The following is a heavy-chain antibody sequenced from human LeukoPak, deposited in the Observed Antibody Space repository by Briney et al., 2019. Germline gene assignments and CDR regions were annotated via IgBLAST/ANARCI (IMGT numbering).Heavy chain of an antibody. CDR1: GFTFSSFA. Sequence: GGSLRLSCAASGFTFSSFAMHWVRQAPGKGLEWVAYIRYDGSNKPYADSVKGRFTISRDSSKNTLYLQMNSPRAEDTAVYYCAKDPGAHDKHFDHWGQGTLVTVSS. CDR2: IRYDGSNK. V-gene: IGHV3-30*02. D-gene: IGHD3-10*01. J-gene: IGHJ4*02. CDR3: AKDPGAHDKHFDH.